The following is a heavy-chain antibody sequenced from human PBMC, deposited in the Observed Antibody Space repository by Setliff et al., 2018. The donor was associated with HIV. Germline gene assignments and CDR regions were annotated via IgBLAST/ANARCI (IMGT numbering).Heavy chain of an antibody. J-gene: IGHJ4*02. Sequence: GGSLRLSCAASGFTFRNVWMSWVRQAPGKGLEWVGRIKSKCDGGAVHYAAPVKGRFTISRDDSQDTLYLEMNSLTNEGTAMYYCTTYSSVYYHSDCWGQGTLVTVSS. V-gene: IGHV3-15*06. D-gene: IGHD3-22*01. CDR3: TTYSSVYYHSDC. CDR2: IKSKCDGGAV. CDR1: GFTFRNVW.